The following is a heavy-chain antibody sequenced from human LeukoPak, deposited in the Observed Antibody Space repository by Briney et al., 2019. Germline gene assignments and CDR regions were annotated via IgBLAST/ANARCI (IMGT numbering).Heavy chain of an antibody. Sequence: SETLSLTCAVYSGSFSGSYWSWIRQPPGKGLEWIGEINDSGITNYNPSLKSRVTISVDTSKNQFSLKLSSVTAADTAVYYCARGGRARGYSDYGEDYWGQGTLVTVSS. D-gene: IGHD5-12*01. CDR1: SGSFSGSY. CDR2: INDSGIT. V-gene: IGHV4-34*01. J-gene: IGHJ4*02. CDR3: ARGGRARGYSDYGEDY.